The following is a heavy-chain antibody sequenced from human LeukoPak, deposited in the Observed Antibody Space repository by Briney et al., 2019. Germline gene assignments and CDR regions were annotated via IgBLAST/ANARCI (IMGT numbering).Heavy chain of an antibody. CDR2: IIPIFGTA. CDR3: ASGLSNGFWSGYYTLDY. J-gene: IGHJ4*02. CDR1: GGTFSSYA. Sequence: ASVKVSCKASGGTFSSYAISWVRQAPGQGLEWMGGIIPIFGTANYEQKFQGRVTITADESTSTAYMELSSLRSEDTAVYYCASGLSNGFWSGYYTLDYWGQGTLVTVSS. D-gene: IGHD3-3*01. V-gene: IGHV1-69*13.